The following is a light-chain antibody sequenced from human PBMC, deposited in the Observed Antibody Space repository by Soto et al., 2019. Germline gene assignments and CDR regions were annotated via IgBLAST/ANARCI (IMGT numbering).Light chain of an antibody. CDR2: GAS. CDR3: QQYGSSPRT. V-gene: IGKV3-20*01. CDR1: QSVSSSY. J-gene: IGKJ2*01. Sequence: EIVLTQSPGTLSLSPGERATLSCRASQSVSSSYLAWYQQKPGQAPRLLIYGASSRATGIPDRFSGSRSGTDFTLTISRLEPEHFAVYYCQQYGSSPRTFGQRTKLEIK.